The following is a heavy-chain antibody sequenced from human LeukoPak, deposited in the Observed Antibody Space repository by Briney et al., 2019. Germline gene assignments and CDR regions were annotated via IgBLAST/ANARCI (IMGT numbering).Heavy chain of an antibody. CDR3: ARHFTYYYDSSGDAFDI. V-gene: IGHV4-59*08. Sequence: PSETLSLTCTVSGGSISSYYWSWIRQPPGKGLEWIGYIYSSGSTKYNPSLKSRVTISVDMSENQFSLKLTSVAAADTAVYYCARHFTYYYDSSGDAFDIWGQGTMVTVSS. CDR1: GGSISSYY. D-gene: IGHD3-22*01. CDR2: IYSSGST. J-gene: IGHJ3*02.